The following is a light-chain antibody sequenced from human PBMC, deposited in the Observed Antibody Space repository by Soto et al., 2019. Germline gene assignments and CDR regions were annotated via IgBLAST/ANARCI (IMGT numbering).Light chain of an antibody. CDR3: QQYGSSPWT. Sequence: EIVLTQSTGTLSLSPGERATLSCRASQSVSSNYLAWYQQKPGQAPRLLIYDASSSATGIPDRFSGSGSETDFTLTISRLEPEDCAVYYCQQYGSSPWTFGQGTKVEIK. CDR2: DAS. J-gene: IGKJ1*01. V-gene: IGKV3-20*01. CDR1: QSVSSNY.